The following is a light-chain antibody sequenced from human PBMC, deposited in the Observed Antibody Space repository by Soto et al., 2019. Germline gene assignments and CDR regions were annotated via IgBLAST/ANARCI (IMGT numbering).Light chain of an antibody. V-gene: IGLV2-14*01. CDR2: SVS. CDR1: SSDIGAYDH. CDR3: ISYTVRRSYA. J-gene: IGLJ1*01. Sequence: SVLTQPASVSGSPGQSITISCSGTSSDIGAYDHVAWFQQFPGKTTKLVIYSVSNRPSGVSYRFSGSKSGNTASLTISGLQADDEADYYCISYTVRRSYAFGPGTNVTVL.